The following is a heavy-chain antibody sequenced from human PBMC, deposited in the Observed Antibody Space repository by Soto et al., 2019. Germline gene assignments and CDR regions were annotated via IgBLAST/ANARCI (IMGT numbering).Heavy chain of an antibody. CDR3: ARGGYSYGNSGHYFDY. Sequence: QVQLQESGPGLVKPSETLSLTCTVSGGSISTYYWTWIRQPPGKVLQWIGYIYNSGSTDYNPSLKSRVTMSVDTSKKQFSLKLSSVTAADTAVYYCARGGYSYGNSGHYFDYWGQGVLVTVSS. CDR2: IYNSGST. CDR1: GGSISTYY. J-gene: IGHJ4*02. D-gene: IGHD5-18*01. V-gene: IGHV4-59*01.